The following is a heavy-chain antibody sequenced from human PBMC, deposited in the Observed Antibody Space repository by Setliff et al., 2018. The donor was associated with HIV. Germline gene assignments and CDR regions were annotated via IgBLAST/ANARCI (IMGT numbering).Heavy chain of an antibody. CDR1: GFTFSSYA. V-gene: IGHV3-23*01. CDR3: ARDRGGSYTPLDF. CDR2: ISDTGDDT. J-gene: IGHJ4*02. D-gene: IGHD1-26*01. Sequence: PGGSLRLSCAASGFTFSSYAMNWVRQAPGLGLEWVSSISDTGDDTYSSNSVKGRFTISRDNSKNTLYLQLNSLRAEDTAVYYCARDRGGSYTPLDFWGQGTLVTVSS.